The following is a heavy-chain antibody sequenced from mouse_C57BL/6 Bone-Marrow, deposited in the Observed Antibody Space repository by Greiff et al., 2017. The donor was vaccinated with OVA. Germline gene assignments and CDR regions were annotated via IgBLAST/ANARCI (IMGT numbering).Heavy chain of an antibody. CDR1: GFNIKDYY. Sequence: VQLQQSGAELVKPGASVKLSCTASGFNIKDYYMHWVKQRTEQGLEWIGRIDPEDGETKYAPKFQGKATMTADTSSNTAYLQPSSLTSEDTAVYYCARQPVLLRLAGFAYWGQGTLVTVSA. J-gene: IGHJ3*01. D-gene: IGHD1-1*01. CDR3: ARQPVLLRLAGFAY. V-gene: IGHV14-2*01. CDR2: IDPEDGET.